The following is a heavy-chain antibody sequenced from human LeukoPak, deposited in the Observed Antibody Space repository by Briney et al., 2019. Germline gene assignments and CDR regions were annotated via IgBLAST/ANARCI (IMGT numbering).Heavy chain of an antibody. V-gene: IGHV4-59*01. CDR1: GGSISTYY. J-gene: IGHJ1*01. CDR3: ARGGAARLHFQN. Sequence: SETLSLTCTVSGGSISTYYWNWIRQPPGKGLEWIGYIYHSGSTNYNPSLQSRVTISVDTYKNQFSLNLNSVTAAATDVYYCARGGAARLHFQNWGQGTMVTVSS. D-gene: IGHD6-6*01. CDR2: IYHSGST.